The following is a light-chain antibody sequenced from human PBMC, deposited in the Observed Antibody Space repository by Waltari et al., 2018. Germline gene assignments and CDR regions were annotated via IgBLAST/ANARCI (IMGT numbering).Light chain of an antibody. CDR3: QQSYRAPQT. CDR1: QSISTS. CDR2: AAS. Sequence: DIQVTQSPSSLSASVGDRVTITCRTSQSISTSLNWYQQKPGKPPKLLIFAASALQSGVSSRFSDSGSQTDFTLTIRNLQPEDFATYYCQQSYRAPQTFGGGTKVDMK. V-gene: IGKV1-39*01. J-gene: IGKJ4*01.